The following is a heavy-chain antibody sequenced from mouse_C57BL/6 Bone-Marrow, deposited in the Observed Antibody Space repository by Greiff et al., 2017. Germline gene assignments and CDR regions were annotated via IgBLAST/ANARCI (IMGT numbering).Heavy chain of an antibody. V-gene: IGHV1-22*01. CDR3: ANYAHSWYFDV. J-gene: IGHJ1*03. Sequence: VQLQQSGPELVKPGASVKMSCKASGYTFIDYNMHWVKQSHGKSLEWIGYINPNNGGTSYNQKFKGKATLTVNKSSSTAYMELRSLTSEDSAVYYCANYAHSWYFDVWGTGTTVTVSS. D-gene: IGHD6-5*01. CDR2: INPNNGGT. CDR1: GYTFIDYN.